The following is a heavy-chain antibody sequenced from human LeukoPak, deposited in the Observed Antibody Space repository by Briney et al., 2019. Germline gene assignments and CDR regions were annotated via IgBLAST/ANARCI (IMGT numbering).Heavy chain of an antibody. V-gene: IGHV3-30*04. J-gene: IGHJ4*02. Sequence: RRSLRLSCAASGFTFSNFAMHWVRQAPGKGLEWVAVISYDGSNKFYSDSVKGRFTISRDNSQNTLYVQMDSLRDEDTAVYYCARDWTGTPDYWGQGTLITVSS. CDR3: ARDWTGTPDY. CDR2: ISYDGSNK. D-gene: IGHD3/OR15-3a*01. CDR1: GFTFSNFA.